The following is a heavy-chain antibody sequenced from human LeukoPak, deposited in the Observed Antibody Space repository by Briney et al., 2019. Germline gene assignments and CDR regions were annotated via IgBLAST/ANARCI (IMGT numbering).Heavy chain of an antibody. CDR1: GGSISSGDYY. V-gene: IGHV4-39*07. Sequence: SETLSLTCTVSGGSISSGDYYWSWIRQPPGKGLEWIGEINHSGSTNYNPSLKSRVTISVDTSKNQFSLKLSSVTAADTAVYYCARAQGRWGLVGNYWGQGTLVTVSS. D-gene: IGHD2-21*02. CDR3: ARAQGRWGLVGNY. CDR2: INHSGST. J-gene: IGHJ4*02.